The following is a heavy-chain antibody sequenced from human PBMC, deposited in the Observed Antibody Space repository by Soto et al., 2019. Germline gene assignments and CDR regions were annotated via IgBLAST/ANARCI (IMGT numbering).Heavy chain of an antibody. J-gene: IGHJ4*02. D-gene: IGHD3-16*02. CDR2: IIPIFGTA. Sequence: SSVKVSCNSSGGTFSSYAISWVRQAPRQGLEWMGGIIPIFGTANYAQKLQGRVTITADESTSTAYMELSSLRSEDTAVYYCARDHGETDYDYVWGSYRLDYWGQGTLGTVSS. CDR1: GGTFSSYA. V-gene: IGHV1-69*13. CDR3: ARDHGETDYDYVWGSYRLDY.